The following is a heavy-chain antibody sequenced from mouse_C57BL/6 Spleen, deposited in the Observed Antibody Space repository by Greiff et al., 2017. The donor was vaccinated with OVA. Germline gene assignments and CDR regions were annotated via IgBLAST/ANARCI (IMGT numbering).Heavy chain of an antibody. J-gene: IGHJ2*01. CDR2: ISYDGSN. CDR1: GYSITSGYY. D-gene: IGHD2-4*01. CDR3: ARVPIYYDLYYFDY. Sequence: EVKLMESGPGLVKPSQSLSLTCSVTGYSITSGYYWNWIRQFPGNKLEWMGYISYDGSNNYNPSLKNRISITRDTSKNQFFLKLNSVTTEDTATYYCARVPIYYDLYYFDYWGQGTTLTVSS. V-gene: IGHV3-6*01.